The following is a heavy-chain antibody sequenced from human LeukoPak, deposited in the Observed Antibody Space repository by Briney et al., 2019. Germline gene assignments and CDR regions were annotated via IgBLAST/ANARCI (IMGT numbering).Heavy chain of an antibody. CDR3: ARYLYGYFDY. Sequence: SETLSLTCTVSGGSISSYYWSWIRQPPGKGLEWIGYIYYSGSTNYNPSLKGRVTISVDTSKNQFSLKLSSVTAADTAVHYCARYLYGYFDYWGQGTLVTVSS. CDR2: IYYSGST. CDR1: GGSISSYY. J-gene: IGHJ4*02. V-gene: IGHV4-59*01. D-gene: IGHD3-16*01.